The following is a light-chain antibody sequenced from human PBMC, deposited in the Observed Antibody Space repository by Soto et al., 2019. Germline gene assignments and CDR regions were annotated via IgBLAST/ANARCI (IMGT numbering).Light chain of an antibody. CDR2: GAS. J-gene: IGKJ2*01. Sequence: EIVMTQSPATLSVSLGETATLSCRAGQSLDYNLAWYQQKPGQDPRLLIYGASARATGVPARFSCSGSETEFTLTISSVQSEDCAVYFCQQYSHRPPYTFGQGTKLEIK. V-gene: IGKV3-15*01. CDR1: QSLDYN. CDR3: QQYSHRPPYT.